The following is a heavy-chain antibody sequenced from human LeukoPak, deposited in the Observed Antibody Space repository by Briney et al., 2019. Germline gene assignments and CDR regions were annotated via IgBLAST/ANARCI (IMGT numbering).Heavy chain of an antibody. V-gene: IGHV3-64*01. D-gene: IGHD3-10*01. Sequence: GGSLRLSCAASGFTFSEYSMHWVRQAPGKGLEYVSAISTNGGSTYYANSVKGRFTISRDDPKNTLDLQMGSLRPEDMVVYYCARGFRYYGSGIDYWGQGTLVTVSS. CDR1: GFTFSEYS. CDR3: ARGFRYYGSGIDY. J-gene: IGHJ4*02. CDR2: ISTNGGST.